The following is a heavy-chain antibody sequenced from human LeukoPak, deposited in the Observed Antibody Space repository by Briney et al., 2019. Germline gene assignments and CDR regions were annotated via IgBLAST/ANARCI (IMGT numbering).Heavy chain of an antibody. CDR1: GYTFTSYF. CDR2: INPGGGST. J-gene: IGHJ6*02. V-gene: IGHV1-46*01. Sequence: ASVKVSCKASGYTFTSYFMHWVRQAPGQGLDWMGIINPGGGSTSYAQKFQGRVTMTRDTSTSTVYMELSSLRSEDTAVYYCARDYGGNSNYYYYGMDVWGQGTTVTVSS. D-gene: IGHD4-23*01. CDR3: ARDYGGNSNYYYYGMDV.